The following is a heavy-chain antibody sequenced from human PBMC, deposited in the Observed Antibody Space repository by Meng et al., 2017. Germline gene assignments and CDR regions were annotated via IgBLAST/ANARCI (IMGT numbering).Heavy chain of an antibody. CDR3: ARFKSSGGDNNWFDP. D-gene: IGHD2-21*01. CDR1: GGTFSSYA. CDR2: IIPIFGTA. Sequence: VKVSCKASGGTFSSYAISWVRQAPGQGLEWMGGIIPIFGTANYAQKFQGRVTITADESTSTAYMELSSLGSEDTAVYYCARFKSSGGDNNWFDPWGQGTLVTVSS. V-gene: IGHV1-69*13. J-gene: IGHJ5*02.